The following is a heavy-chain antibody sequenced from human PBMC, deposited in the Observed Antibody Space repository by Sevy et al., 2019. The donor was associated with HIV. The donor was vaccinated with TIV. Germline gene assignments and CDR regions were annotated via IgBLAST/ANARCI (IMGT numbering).Heavy chain of an antibody. J-gene: IGHJ4*02. CDR2: IYYSGGT. D-gene: IGHD6-6*01. CDR3: PSQNSSSSLPFDY. CDR1: GGSISSGDYY. Sequence: SETLSLTCTVSGGSISSGDYYWSWIRQPPGKGLEWIGYIYYSGGTYYNPSLKNRITISIDTSKKQFSLKLSSVTAADTAVYYCPSQNSSSSLPFDYWGQGTLVTVSS. V-gene: IGHV4-30-4*01.